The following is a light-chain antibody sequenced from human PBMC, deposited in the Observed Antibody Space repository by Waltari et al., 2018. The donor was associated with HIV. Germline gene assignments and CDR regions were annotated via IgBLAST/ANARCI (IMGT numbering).Light chain of an antibody. CDR1: SGNIANNY. CDR2: EAR. V-gene: IGLV6-57*03. J-gene: IGLJ3*02. Sequence: FMLTQPHSVSESPGKTVIISCTRQSGNIANNYVQWFQRRPGSAPPTLLYEARRRPSGVPDRFSGSIDRSSNSASLTISGVMTEDEADYYCQSFDTTNHWVFGGGTKLTVL. CDR3: QSFDTTNHWV.